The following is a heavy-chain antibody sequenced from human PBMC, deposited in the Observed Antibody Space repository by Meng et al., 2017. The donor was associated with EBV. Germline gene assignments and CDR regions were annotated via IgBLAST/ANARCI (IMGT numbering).Heavy chain of an antibody. CDR2: IYDGGTT. V-gene: IGHV4-61*01. CDR3: AKSRSSTPGVVDY. J-gene: IGHJ4*02. CDR1: GASVSGGTYH. Sequence: QVPPQGSGRGLVKPPETLPLTCTVSGASVSGGTYHWSWIRQPPGKELEWIGYIYDGGTTIYIPSLKSRVTILVDASKNQFSLKLSSVTTADTAVYYCAKSRSSTPGVVDYWGQGTLVTVSS. D-gene: IGHD3-10*01.